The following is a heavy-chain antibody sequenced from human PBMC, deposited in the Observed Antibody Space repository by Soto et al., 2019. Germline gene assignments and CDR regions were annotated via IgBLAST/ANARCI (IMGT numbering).Heavy chain of an antibody. CDR2: INPSGGST. CDR3: ATDPRNDHYFDY. Sequence: ASVKVSCKASGYTFTSYYMHWVRQAPGQGLEWMGIINPSGGSTSYAQKFQGRVTMTEDTSTDTAYMELSSLRSEDTAVYYCATDPRNDHYFDYWGQGTLVTVSS. J-gene: IGHJ4*02. V-gene: IGHV1-46*01. D-gene: IGHD1-1*01. CDR1: GYTFTSYY.